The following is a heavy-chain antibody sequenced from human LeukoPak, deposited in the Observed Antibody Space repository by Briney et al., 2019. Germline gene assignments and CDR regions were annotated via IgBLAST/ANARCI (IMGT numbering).Heavy chain of an antibody. CDR2: IGGGGLGT. Sequence: GGSLRLSCAASGFTFSSYSMNWVRQAPGKGLEWVSAIGGGGLGTYYADSVKGRFTISRDNSRNTMYLQMNSLRVEDTAKYYCAKALQGNWNLFDAWGQGTLVTVSS. D-gene: IGHD1-1*01. CDR3: AKALQGNWNLFDA. V-gene: IGHV3-23*01. CDR1: GFTFSSYS. J-gene: IGHJ5*02.